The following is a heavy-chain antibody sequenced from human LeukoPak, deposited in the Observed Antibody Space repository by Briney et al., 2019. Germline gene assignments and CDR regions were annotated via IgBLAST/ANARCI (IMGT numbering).Heavy chain of an antibody. CDR2: SNPSGVST. V-gene: IGHV1-46*03. D-gene: IGHD4-17*01. J-gene: IGHJ4*02. CDR1: VYTFTRYY. Sequence: SVNVSCTASVYTFTRYYMHWVGPAPGQGREWMGISNPSGVSTSYAKKFSGRVTLNRDTSTRTVYIELSSLGSEDTAVYYCAGDGDDYGDYGLDYWGQGTLVTVSS. CDR3: AGDGDDYGDYGLDY.